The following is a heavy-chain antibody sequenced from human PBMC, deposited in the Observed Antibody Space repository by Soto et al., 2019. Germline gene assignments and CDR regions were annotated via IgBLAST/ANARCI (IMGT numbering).Heavy chain of an antibody. CDR3: ARVYCSGGSCHADAFDI. Sequence: QVQLVQSGAEVKKPGASVKVSCKASGYTFTSYGISWVRQAPGQGLEWMGWISAYNGNTNYAQKLQGRVTMTTDTSTSTAYMELRSLGSDDTAVYYCARVYCSGGSCHADAFDIWGQGTMVTVSS. D-gene: IGHD2-15*01. J-gene: IGHJ3*02. CDR2: ISAYNGNT. CDR1: GYTFTSYG. V-gene: IGHV1-18*01.